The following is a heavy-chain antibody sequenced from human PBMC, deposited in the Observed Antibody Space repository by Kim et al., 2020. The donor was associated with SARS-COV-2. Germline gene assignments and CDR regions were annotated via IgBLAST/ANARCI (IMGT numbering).Heavy chain of an antibody. J-gene: IGHJ3*02. D-gene: IGHD1-7*01. Sequence: GGSLRLSCAASGFTFSSYAMHWVRQAPGKGLEWVAVIWYDGSNKYYADSVKGRFTISRDNSKNTLYLQMNSLRAEDTAVYYCAKDLWNYGGGAFDIWGQGTMVTVSS. CDR1: GFTFSSYA. CDR3: AKDLWNYGGGAFDI. V-gene: IGHV3-33*06. CDR2: IWYDGSNK.